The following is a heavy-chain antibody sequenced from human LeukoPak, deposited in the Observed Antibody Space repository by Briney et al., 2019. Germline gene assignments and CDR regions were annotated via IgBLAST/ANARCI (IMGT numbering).Heavy chain of an antibody. D-gene: IGHD5-12*01. J-gene: IGHJ4*02. CDR1: GFTFSSYS. CDR3: ARDFFVDIVATIKAPIDY. V-gene: IGHV3-21*01. CDR2: ISSSSSYI. Sequence: GGSLRLSCAASGFTFSSYSMNWVRQAPGKGLEWVSSISSSSSYIYYADPVKGRFTISRDNAKNSLYLQMNSLRAEDTAVYYCARDFFVDIVATIKAPIDYWGQGTLVTVSS.